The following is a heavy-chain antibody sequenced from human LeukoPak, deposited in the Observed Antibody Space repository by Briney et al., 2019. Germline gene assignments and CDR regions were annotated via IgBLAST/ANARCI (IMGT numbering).Heavy chain of an antibody. J-gene: IGHJ2*01. CDR2: IRYDGSNK. V-gene: IGHV3-30*02. CDR3: AKPGIAAWYFDL. D-gene: IGHD6-13*01. CDR1: GFTFSSYG. Sequence: SGGSLRLSCAASGFTFSSYGMHWVRQAPGKRLEWVAFIRYDGSNKYYADSVKGRFTISRDNSKNTLYLQMNSLRAEDTAVYYCAKPGIAAWYFDLWGRGTLVTVSS.